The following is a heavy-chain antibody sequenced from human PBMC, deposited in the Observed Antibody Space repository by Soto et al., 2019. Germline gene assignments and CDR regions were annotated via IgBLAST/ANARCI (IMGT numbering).Heavy chain of an antibody. Sequence: SQTLSLTCAISGDSVSSNSAAWNWIRQSPSRGLEWLGRTYYRSKWYNDYAVSVKSRITINPDTSKNQFSLQLNSVTPEDTAVYYCARALQRETIDDYGDYVNYYYYGMDVWGQGTTVTVS. J-gene: IGHJ6*02. D-gene: IGHD4-17*01. CDR1: GDSVSSNSAA. CDR2: TYYRSKWYN. CDR3: ARALQRETIDDYGDYVNYYYYGMDV. V-gene: IGHV6-1*01.